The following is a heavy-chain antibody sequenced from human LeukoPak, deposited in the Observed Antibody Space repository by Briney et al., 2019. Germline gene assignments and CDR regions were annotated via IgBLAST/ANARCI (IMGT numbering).Heavy chain of an antibody. CDR3: ARGNLYTAGSYGYWFDP. J-gene: IGHJ5*02. D-gene: IGHD3-16*02. Sequence: SETLSLTCTVSGGFISNDYWSWLRQPPGKGLEWIGYIYTRGGTNNNPSFKSRVTISADTSKNQFSLKPRSVTAADTAVYYCARGNLYTAGSYGYWFDPWGQGTLVTVSS. CDR1: GGFISNDY. V-gene: IGHV4-4*09. CDR2: IYTRGGT.